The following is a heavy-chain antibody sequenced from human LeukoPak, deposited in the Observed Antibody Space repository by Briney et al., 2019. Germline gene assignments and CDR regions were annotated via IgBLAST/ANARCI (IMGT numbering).Heavy chain of an antibody. CDR1: GFNFRDYD. J-gene: IGHJ4*02. Sequence: QPGGSLRLSCAASGFNFRDYDMDWVRQAPGKGLEWVGNISYDGSKRYYAESMEGRFTISRDNSKNTLYLQMNSLRAEDTAVYYCANLLDVLTGYDYWGQGILVTVSP. CDR2: ISYDGSKR. D-gene: IGHD3-9*01. V-gene: IGHV3-30*02. CDR3: ANLLDVLTGYDY.